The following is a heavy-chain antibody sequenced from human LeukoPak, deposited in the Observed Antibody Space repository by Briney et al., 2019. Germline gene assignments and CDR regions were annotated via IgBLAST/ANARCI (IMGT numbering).Heavy chain of an antibody. V-gene: IGHV3-21*01. CDR3: ATSAGTTGTLQYYYYYYMDV. CDR1: GFTFSSYS. D-gene: IGHD1-1*01. Sequence: GRSLRLSCAASGFTFSSYSMNWVRQAPGKGLEWVSSISSSSSYIYYADSVKGRFTISRDNAKNSLYLQMNSLRAEDTAVYYCATSAGTTGTLQYYYYYYMDVWGKGTTVTVSS. CDR2: ISSSSSYI. J-gene: IGHJ6*03.